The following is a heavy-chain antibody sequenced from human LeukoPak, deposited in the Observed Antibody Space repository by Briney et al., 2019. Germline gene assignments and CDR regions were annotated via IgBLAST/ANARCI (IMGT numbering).Heavy chain of an antibody. D-gene: IGHD6-13*01. J-gene: IGHJ4*02. Sequence: GESLKISCKGSGYTFTNYWIGWVRQMPGKGLEWMGIIYPGDSDTRYSPSFQGQVTISADKSISTAYLQWSSLKASDTAMYYCARGAAGRGYYFDYWGQGTLVTVSS. CDR2: IYPGDSDT. V-gene: IGHV5-51*01. CDR3: ARGAAGRGYYFDY. CDR1: GYTFTNYW.